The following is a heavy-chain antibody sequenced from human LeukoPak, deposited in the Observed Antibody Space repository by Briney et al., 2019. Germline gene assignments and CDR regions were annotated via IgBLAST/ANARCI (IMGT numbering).Heavy chain of an antibody. D-gene: IGHD1-26*01. CDR2: IYYSGST. V-gene: IGHV4-59*01. Sequence: SETLSLTCAVYGGSFSGYYWSWIRQPPGKGLEWIGYIYYSGSTNYNPSLKSRVTISVDTSKNQFSLKLSSVTAADTAVYYCARERYSGSYYERKYYMDVWGKGTTVTVSS. J-gene: IGHJ6*03. CDR1: GGSFSGYY. CDR3: ARERYSGSYYERKYYMDV.